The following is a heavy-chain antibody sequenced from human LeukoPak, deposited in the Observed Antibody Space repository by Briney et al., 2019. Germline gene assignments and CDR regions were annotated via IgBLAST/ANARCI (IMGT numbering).Heavy chain of an antibody. CDR3: AQDLAYIRFDN. V-gene: IGHV3-53*01. CDR1: GFSVSAIY. J-gene: IGHJ4*02. D-gene: IGHD1-1*01. CDR2: IYSAGTS. Sequence: EGSLRLSCTVSGFSVSAIYMSWVRQAPGKGLQWVSVIYSAGTSFHAESLEGRFTVSRDISKNTVYLQMDSLRFEDAAVYYCAQDLAYIRFDNWGQGTLVTVSS.